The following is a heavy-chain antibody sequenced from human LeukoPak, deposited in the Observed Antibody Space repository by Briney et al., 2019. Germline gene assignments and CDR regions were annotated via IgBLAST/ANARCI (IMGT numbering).Heavy chain of an antibody. J-gene: IGHJ5*02. CDR2: IYTSGST. CDR3: ARTRYVLLWFGEYSHSWFDP. D-gene: IGHD3-10*01. V-gene: IGHV4-61*02. Sequence: PSETLSLTCSVSGGSISSGSYYWSWIRQPAGKGLEWIGRIYTSGSTNYNPSLKSRVTISADTSKNQFSMKLSSMTAADTGVYYCARTRYVLLWFGEYSHSWFDPWGQGTLVTVSS. CDR1: GGSISSGSYY.